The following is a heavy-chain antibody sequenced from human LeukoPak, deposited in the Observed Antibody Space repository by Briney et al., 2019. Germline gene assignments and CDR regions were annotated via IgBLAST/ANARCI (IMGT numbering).Heavy chain of an antibody. CDR1: GFTFSTYW. D-gene: IGHD2-15*01. J-gene: IGHJ4*02. CDR2: ISNDGSTT. CDR3: ARGNKWSSDY. Sequence: GGSLRLSCAASGFTFSTYWMHWVRQVPGKGLVWVSRISNDGSTTNYADSVKGRFTISRDNAKNTLYLQMNSLRAEDTAVYYCARGNKWSSDYWGQGTLVTVSS. V-gene: IGHV3-74*01.